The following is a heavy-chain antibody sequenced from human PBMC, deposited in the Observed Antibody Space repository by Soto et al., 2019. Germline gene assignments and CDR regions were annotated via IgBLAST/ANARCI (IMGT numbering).Heavy chain of an antibody. Sequence: PGGSLRLSCAASGFTFSSYSMNWVRQAPGKGLEWVSSISSSSSYIYYADSVKGRFTISRDNAKNSLYLQMISLRAEDTAVYYCARDVTVTKPSYFNDWGQGTLVTVSS. CDR2: ISSSSSYI. J-gene: IGHJ4*02. D-gene: IGHD4-17*01. V-gene: IGHV3-21*01. CDR3: ARDVTVTKPSYFND. CDR1: GFTFSSYS.